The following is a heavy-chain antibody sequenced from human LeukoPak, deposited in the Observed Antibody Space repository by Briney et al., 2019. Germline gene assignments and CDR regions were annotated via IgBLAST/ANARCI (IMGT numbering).Heavy chain of an antibody. CDR2: IYHSGST. CDR3: ARLRAFYFDY. V-gene: IGHV4-30-2*01. CDR1: GGSISSGGYS. J-gene: IGHJ4*02. Sequence: SQTLSLTCAVSGGSISSGGYSWSWIRQPPGKGLEWIGYIYHSGSTYYNPSLKSRVSISVDRSKNQFSLKLSPVTAADTAVYYCARLRAFYFDYWGQGTLVTVSS. D-gene: IGHD3-16*01.